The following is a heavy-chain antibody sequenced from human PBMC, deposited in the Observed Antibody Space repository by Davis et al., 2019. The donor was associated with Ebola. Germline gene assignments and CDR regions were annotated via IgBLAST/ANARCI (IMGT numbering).Heavy chain of an antibody. CDR2: IWYDGSRE. V-gene: IGHV3-33*01. D-gene: IGHD4-23*01. CDR3: ARALGGNAVNYGMDV. J-gene: IGHJ6*02. CDR1: GFIFSSYG. Sequence: GESLKISCAASGFIFSSYGMHWVRQAPGRGLEWVAFIWYDGSREVYADSVKGRFTISRDTPKNMVFLQMNSLRDDDTAVYYCARALGGNAVNYGMDVWGQGTTVTVSS.